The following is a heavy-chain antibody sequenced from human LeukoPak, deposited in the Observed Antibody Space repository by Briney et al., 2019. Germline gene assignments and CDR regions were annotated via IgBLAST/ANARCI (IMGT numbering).Heavy chain of an antibody. V-gene: IGHV3-30-3*01. D-gene: IGHD5-12*01. CDR2: ISYDGSNK. CDR3: ARGFVDIVATTEHGNWFDP. CDR1: GFTFSSYA. J-gene: IGHJ5*02. Sequence: GRSLRLSCAASGFTFSSYAMHWVRQAPGKGLEWVAVISYDGSNKYYADSVEGRFTISRDNSKNTLYLQMNSLRAEDTAVYYCARGFVDIVATTEHGNWFDPWGQGTLVTVSS.